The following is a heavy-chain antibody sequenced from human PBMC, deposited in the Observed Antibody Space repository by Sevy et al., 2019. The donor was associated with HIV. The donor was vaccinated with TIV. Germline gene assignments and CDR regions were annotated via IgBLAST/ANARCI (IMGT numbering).Heavy chain of an antibody. J-gene: IGHJ4*02. CDR3: ARRRAYYYDSSDF. CDR1: GYSFATYW. D-gene: IGHD3-22*01. CDR2: IYPGDSDT. Sequence: GESLKISCKTSGYSFATYWIAWVRQMPGKGLEWMGIIYPGDSDTRYSPSFQGQVPISADKSISTAYLQWSSLKASDTAMYYCARRRAYYYDSSDFWGQGTLVTVSS. V-gene: IGHV5-51*01.